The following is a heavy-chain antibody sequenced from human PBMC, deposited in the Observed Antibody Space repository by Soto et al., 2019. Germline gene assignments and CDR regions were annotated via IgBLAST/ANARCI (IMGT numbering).Heavy chain of an antibody. CDR1: GFTFNSYG. J-gene: IGHJ6*02. D-gene: IGHD1-26*01. Sequence: PGGSLRLSCAASGFTFNSYGMHWVRQGPGNGLEGVAVISYDSTKTYYADSVKGRFTISRDNSNSALYVQMNSLTGEDTAVYYCARTRSAWSDFHYYSLDVWGQGTTVTVSS. V-gene: IGHV3-30*03. CDR3: ARTRSAWSDFHYYSLDV. CDR2: ISYDSTKT.